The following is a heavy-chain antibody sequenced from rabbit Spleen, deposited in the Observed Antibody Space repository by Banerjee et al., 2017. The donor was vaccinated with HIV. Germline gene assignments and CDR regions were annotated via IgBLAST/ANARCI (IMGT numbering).Heavy chain of an antibody. J-gene: IGHJ3*01. CDR1: GFSFSSSYY. CDR3: ARDLSSVRSTRLDL. Sequence: QSLEESGGDLVKPGASLTLTCTASGFSFSSSYYMCWVRQAPGKGLEWIACIYGGSSGTSVSASWAEALLTISTSSSTMLTLQMTILTSADTATYSCARDLSSVRSTRLDLWGPGTLVSV. V-gene: IGHV1S40*01. D-gene: IGHD1-1*01. CDR2: IYGGSSGTS.